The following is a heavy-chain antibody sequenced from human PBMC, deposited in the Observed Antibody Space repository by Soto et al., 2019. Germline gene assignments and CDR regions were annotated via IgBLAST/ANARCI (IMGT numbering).Heavy chain of an antibody. CDR1: GFTFSSYG. Sequence: QVQLVESGGGVVQPGRSLRLSCAASGFTFSSYGIHWVRQAPGKGLEWVAVIWYDGSNKYYADSVKGRFTISRDNSKNTLYLQMNSLRAEDTAVYYCARDSDYAYFDLWGRGTLVTVSS. D-gene: IGHD4-17*01. CDR3: ARDSDYAYFDL. V-gene: IGHV3-33*01. J-gene: IGHJ2*01. CDR2: IWYDGSNK.